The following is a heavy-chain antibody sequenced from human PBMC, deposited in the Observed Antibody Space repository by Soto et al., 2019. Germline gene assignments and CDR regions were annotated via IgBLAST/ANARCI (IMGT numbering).Heavy chain of an antibody. J-gene: IGHJ4*02. V-gene: IGHV4-39*01. Sequence: QLQLQESGPGLVKPSETLSLTCTVSGDSISSSGYYWGWIRQPPGKGLEWIGTIYYSGRSFYNPSIKSRVPLSGDTSKYQYSLQLSSVPAADTAVYYCARHEGRYCSGGSCYPVDSWGKGTLVTVSS. CDR2: IYYSGRS. CDR3: ARHEGRYCSGGSCYPVDS. CDR1: GDSISSSGYY. D-gene: IGHD2-15*01.